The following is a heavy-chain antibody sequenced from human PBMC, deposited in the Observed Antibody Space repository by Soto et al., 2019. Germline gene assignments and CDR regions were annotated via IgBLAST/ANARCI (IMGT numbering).Heavy chain of an antibody. D-gene: IGHD3-22*01. CDR1: GFAFRSYG. J-gene: IGHJ1*01. V-gene: IGHV3-23*01. CDR3: AKSPGMYYYDSSRHYHHAY. CDR2: ISGSGVST. Sequence: PGGSLRLSCVVSGFAFRSYGMHWVRQAPGKGPEWVSAISGSGVSTYYADSVKGRFTISRDNSKNTLYLQMNSLRAEDTAVYYCAKSPGMYYYDSSRHYHHAYWGQGTLVTVSS.